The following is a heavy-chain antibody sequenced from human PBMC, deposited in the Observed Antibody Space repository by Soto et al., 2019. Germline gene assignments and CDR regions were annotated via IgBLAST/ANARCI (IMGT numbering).Heavy chain of an antibody. D-gene: IGHD2-21*02. CDR1: GFSFTTYG. V-gene: IGHV3-33*06. Sequence: QVQLVESVGGVVQPGRSLRLSCVASGFSFTTYGLHWVRQAPGKGLEWVAVIWFDGSKQYYADSVKGRFTISRDNSKNIVYLEMNSMRVEDTAVYYCVKDHCGGDCYSDPYFDYWGQGTLVTVSS. CDR3: VKDHCGGDCYSDPYFDY. CDR2: IWFDGSKQ. J-gene: IGHJ4*02.